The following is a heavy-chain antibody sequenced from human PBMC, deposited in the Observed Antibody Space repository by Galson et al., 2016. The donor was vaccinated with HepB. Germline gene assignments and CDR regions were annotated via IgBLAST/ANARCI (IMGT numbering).Heavy chain of an antibody. D-gene: IGHD2/OR15-2a*01. CDR2: ISSTRTIL. CDR3: ARKSPFGPFDY. CDR1: AFSFSSYS. Sequence: SLRLSCAASAFSFSSYSMNWVRQAPGKGLEWISYISSTRTILYYADSVKGRFTISRDNAKNSLYLQMDSLRDDDTAVYYCARKSPFGPFDYWGHGTLVSVSS. J-gene: IGHJ4*01. V-gene: IGHV3-48*02.